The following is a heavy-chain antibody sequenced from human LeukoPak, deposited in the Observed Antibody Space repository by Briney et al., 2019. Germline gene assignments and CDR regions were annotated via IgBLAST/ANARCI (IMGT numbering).Heavy chain of an antibody. CDR1: GFRFSTYA. CDR3: ARDTYDNSWFPLAY. D-gene: IGHD6-13*01. CDR2: ITSNGSHK. J-gene: IGHJ4*02. V-gene: IGHV3-30-3*01. Sequence: GGSLRLSCAASGFRFSTYAMDWVRQAPGKGLEWVAVITSNGSHKYYADSVKGRFTISRDNSINTLYLQMHSLRADDTAVYYCARDTYDNSWFPLAYWGQGILVTVSS.